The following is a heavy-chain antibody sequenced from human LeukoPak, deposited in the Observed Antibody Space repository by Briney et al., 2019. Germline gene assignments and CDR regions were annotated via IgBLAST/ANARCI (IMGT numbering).Heavy chain of an antibody. CDR1: GGSFDGYS. CDR3: ATSTKTVRPDSWDS. CDR2: INLGGST. J-gene: IGHJ4*02. D-gene: IGHD6-6*01. V-gene: IGHV4-34*01. Sequence: SETLSLTCAIYGGSFDGYSWSWIRQSPGEGLEWIGEINLGGSTNYNPSLKSRVTMTIDTSKKEVSLKLTSVTAADTSIYFCATSTKTVRPDSWDSWGQGTLVAVSS.